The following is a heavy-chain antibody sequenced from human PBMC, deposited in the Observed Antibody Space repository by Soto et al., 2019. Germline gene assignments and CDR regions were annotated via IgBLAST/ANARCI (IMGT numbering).Heavy chain of an antibody. V-gene: IGHV1-46*01. Sequence: GASVKVSCKASGYTFTSYYMHWVRQAPGQGLEWMGIVNPSGGSTSYAQKFQGRVTMTRDTSTSTVYMELSSLRSEDTAVYYCARDLGGTKVVTQTNYYYYGMDVWGQGTTVTVS. CDR3: ARDLGGTKVVTQTNYYYYGMDV. D-gene: IGHD4-17*01. CDR2: VNPSGGST. CDR1: GYTFTSYY. J-gene: IGHJ6*02.